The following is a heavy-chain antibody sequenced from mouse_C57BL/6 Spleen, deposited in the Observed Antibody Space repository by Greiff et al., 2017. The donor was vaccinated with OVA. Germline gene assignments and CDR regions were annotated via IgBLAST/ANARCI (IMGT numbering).Heavy chain of an antibody. CDR3: ARSYYDYDGWFAY. V-gene: IGHV1-54*01. D-gene: IGHD2-4*01. J-gene: IGHJ3*01. CDR1: GYAFTNYL. Sequence: VQLQQSGAELVRPGTSVKVSCKASGYAFTNYLIEWVKQRPGQGLEWIGVLNPGSGGPNYNEKFKGKATLTADKSSSTAYMQLSSLTSEDSAVYFWARSYYDYDGWFAYWGQGTLVTVSA. CDR2: LNPGSGGP.